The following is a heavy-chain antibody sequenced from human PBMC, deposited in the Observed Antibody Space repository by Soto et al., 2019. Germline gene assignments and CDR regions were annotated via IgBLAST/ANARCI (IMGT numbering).Heavy chain of an antibody. J-gene: IGHJ4*02. CDR1: GGSIRSSSYY. V-gene: IGHV4-61*01. CDR3: ARDRTAFDY. Sequence: SETLSLTCTVSGGSIRSSSYYWSWIRQPPGKGLEWIGYIYYSGSTNYNPSLKSRVTISVDTSKNQFSLKLSSVTAADTAVYYCARDRTAFDYWGQGTLVTVSS. CDR2: IYYSGST.